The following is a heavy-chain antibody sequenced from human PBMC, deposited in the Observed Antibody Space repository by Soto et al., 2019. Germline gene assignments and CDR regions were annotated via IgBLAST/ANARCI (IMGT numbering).Heavy chain of an antibody. V-gene: IGHV3-23*01. CDR2: ISGSGDMK. D-gene: IGHD3-10*01. CDR1: AFTFSSHA. J-gene: IGHJ4*02. Sequence: EVQLLESGGDLVQPGGSLRLSCAASAFTFSSHAMTWVRQSPGKVLEWVSSISGSGDMKSYADSVKGRFTISRVNSKSTVYLQMNSLRAEDTATYYCAKGAYGSGSYDCWGQGTLVTVSS. CDR3: AKGAYGSGSYDC.